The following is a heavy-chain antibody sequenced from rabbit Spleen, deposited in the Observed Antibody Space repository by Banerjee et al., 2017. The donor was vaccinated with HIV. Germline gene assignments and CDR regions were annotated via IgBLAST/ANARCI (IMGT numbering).Heavy chain of an antibody. Sequence: QSLEESGGDLVKPGASLTLTCTASGFSFSSVHWIYWVRQAPGKGLEWIGTSYTGSTGTIAYATWAKGRFTISKTSSTTVTLQKTSLTAADTATYFCARGIAGYAWLTRLDLWGPGTLVTVS. D-gene: IGHD6-1*01. CDR3: ARGIAGYAWLTRLDL. CDR1: GFSFSSVHW. V-gene: IGHV1S40*01. J-gene: IGHJ3*01. CDR2: SYTGSTGTI.